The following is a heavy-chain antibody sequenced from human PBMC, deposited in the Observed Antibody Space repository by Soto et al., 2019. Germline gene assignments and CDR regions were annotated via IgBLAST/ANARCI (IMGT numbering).Heavy chain of an antibody. J-gene: IGHJ4*02. CDR2: ISGSGGST. Sequence: PGGSLRLSCEASGCNFSSHAMTWVRQAPGKGLEWVSVISGSGGSTYYADSVKGRFTISRDNSKNTLYLQMNSLRAEDTAVYYCAKDDYYDFWSGFYYYFDYWGQGTLVTVSS. CDR1: GCNFSSHA. CDR3: AKDDYYDFWSGFYYYFDY. D-gene: IGHD3-3*01. V-gene: IGHV3-23*01.